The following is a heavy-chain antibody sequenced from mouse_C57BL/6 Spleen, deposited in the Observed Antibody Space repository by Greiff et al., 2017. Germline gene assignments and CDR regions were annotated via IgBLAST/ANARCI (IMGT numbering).Heavy chain of an antibody. CDR1: GYTFTSYW. J-gene: IGHJ4*01. CDR2: IHPNSGST. CDR3: ASSGYSNYYAMDY. Sequence: QVQLKQPGAELVQPGASVKLSCKASGYTFTSYWMHWVKQRPGQGLEWIGMIHPNSGSTNYNEKFKSKATLTVDKSSSTAYMQLSSLTSEDSAVYYCASSGYSNYYAMDYWGQGTSVTVSS. D-gene: IGHD2-5*01. V-gene: IGHV1-64*01.